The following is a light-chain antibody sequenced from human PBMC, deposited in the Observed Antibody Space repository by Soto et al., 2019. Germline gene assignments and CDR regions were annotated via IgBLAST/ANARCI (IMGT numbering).Light chain of an antibody. CDR1: QSITSSS. Sequence: IVLTQSPGTLSLSPGDRATLSCMASQSITSSSLAWYQQKPGQAPRLLIYGASRRATGIPDRFSGSGSGTDFTLTISRLEPEDFAVFYCQHYGTSWTFGQGTKVEIK. V-gene: IGKV3-20*01. CDR2: GAS. CDR3: QHYGTSWT. J-gene: IGKJ1*01.